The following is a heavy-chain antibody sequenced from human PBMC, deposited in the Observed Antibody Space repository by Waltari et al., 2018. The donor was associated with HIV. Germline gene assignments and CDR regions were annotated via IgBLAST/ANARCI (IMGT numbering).Heavy chain of an antibody. J-gene: IGHJ3*02. CDR1: GYTFTGYY. CDR3: ARDPRGSWGAFDI. V-gene: IGHV1-2*02. Sequence: QVQLVQSGAEVKKPGASVKVSCKASGYTFTGYYMHWVRQAPGQGLEWIGWINTNSGGTNYAQKFQGRVTMTRDTSISTAYMELNSLRSDDTAVYYCARDPRGSWGAFDIWGQGTMVTVSS. D-gene: IGHD1-26*01. CDR2: INTNSGGT.